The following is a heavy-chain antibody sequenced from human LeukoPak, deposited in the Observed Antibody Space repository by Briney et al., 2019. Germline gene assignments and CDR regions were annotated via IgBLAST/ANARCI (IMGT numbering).Heavy chain of an antibody. CDR1: GFTVSSNY. CDR3: AKGSGWLQKYHYYMDV. V-gene: IGHV3-53*01. CDR2: IYISGDT. D-gene: IGHD6-19*01. Sequence: PGGSLRLSCAASGFTVSSNYMNWVRQAPGKGLEWVSVIYISGDTYYADSVKGRFTISRDNSKNKLYLEMNSLRAEDTAIYYCAKGSGWLQKYHYYMDVWGKGTTVTGSS. J-gene: IGHJ6*03.